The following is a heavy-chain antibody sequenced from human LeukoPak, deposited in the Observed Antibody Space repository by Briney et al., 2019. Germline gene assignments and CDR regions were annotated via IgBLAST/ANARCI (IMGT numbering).Heavy chain of an antibody. J-gene: IGHJ4*02. Sequence: PGGSLRLTCAASGFSFSSYVMSWVRQAPGKGLEWVSVISGSGDSTYYADSVKGRFTIPRDNSKNTLYLQMNSLRAEDTAVYYCAKVITQTDYWGQGTLVTVSS. CDR2: ISGSGDST. D-gene: IGHD3-16*02. V-gene: IGHV3-23*01. CDR3: AKVITQTDY. CDR1: GFSFSSYV.